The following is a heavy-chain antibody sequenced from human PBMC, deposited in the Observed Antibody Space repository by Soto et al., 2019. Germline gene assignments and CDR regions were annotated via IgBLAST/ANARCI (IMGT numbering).Heavy chain of an antibody. CDR1: GFTLRTYT. V-gene: IGHV3-21*06. J-gene: IGHJ4*01. CDR2: ISISSSDR. CDR3: VRGMNPLF. Sequence: EVQLVESGGGLVKPGGSLRLSCAASGFTLRTYTMNWVRQAPGKGLEWVSSISISSSDRYYADSVRGRFTISRDNAKNAPYLQMNSLRADDTAVYFCVRGMNPLFGGQGTLVTVSS.